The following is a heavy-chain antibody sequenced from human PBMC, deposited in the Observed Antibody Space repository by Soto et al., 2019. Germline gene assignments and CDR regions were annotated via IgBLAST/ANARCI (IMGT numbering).Heavy chain of an antibody. CDR3: ARSRAASGAVAFDP. J-gene: IGHJ5*02. Sequence: GESLKISCKGSGYIFTNYWIAWVRHMPGKGLEWMGRIDPSDSHTNYNPSFQGHVTISVDKSISTAYLQWSSLRPSDTAMYYCARSRAASGAVAFDPWGQGTQVTVSS. CDR1: GYIFTNYW. D-gene: IGHD6-13*01. CDR2: IDPSDSHT. V-gene: IGHV5-10-1*01.